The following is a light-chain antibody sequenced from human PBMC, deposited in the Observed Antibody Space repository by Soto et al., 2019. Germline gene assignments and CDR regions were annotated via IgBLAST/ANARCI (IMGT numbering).Light chain of an antibody. J-gene: IGLJ2*01. CDR1: SSDVGRYNH. V-gene: IGLV2-18*02. Sequence: QSALTQPPSVSGSPGQSVTISCTGTSSDVGRYNHVSWYQQSPGTAPKLIIYDVNSRPSGVPDRFSGSKSGNTASLTISGLQAEDEADYYCSSYTGSTTLVVFGGGTKVTVL. CDR2: DVN. CDR3: SSYTGSTTLVV.